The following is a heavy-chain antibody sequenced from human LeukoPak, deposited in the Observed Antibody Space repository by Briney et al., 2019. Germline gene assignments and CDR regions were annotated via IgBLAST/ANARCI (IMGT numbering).Heavy chain of an antibody. Sequence: PSETLSLTCTVSGGSISSGDYYWSWIRQPPGKGLGRIGYIYYSGSTYYNPSLKSRVTISVDTSKNQFSLKLSSVTAADTAVYYCARAGGVTTVTHFDYWGQGTLVTVSS. CDR3: ARAGGVTTVTHFDY. CDR1: GGSISSGDYY. D-gene: IGHD4-11*01. J-gene: IGHJ4*02. CDR2: IYYSGST. V-gene: IGHV4-30-4*08.